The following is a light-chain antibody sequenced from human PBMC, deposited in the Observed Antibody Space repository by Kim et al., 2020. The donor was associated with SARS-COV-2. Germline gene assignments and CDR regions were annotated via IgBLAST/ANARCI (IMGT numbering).Light chain of an antibody. CDR3: QQYNNWPQT. V-gene: IGKV3-15*01. J-gene: IGKJ1*01. Sequence: VAPEERATLSCRASQSVSSNLAWYQQKPGQAPRLLIDGASTRATGIPARFSGSGSGTEFTLTISSLQSEDFAVYYCQQYNNWPQTFGQGTKVDIK. CDR1: QSVSSN. CDR2: GAS.